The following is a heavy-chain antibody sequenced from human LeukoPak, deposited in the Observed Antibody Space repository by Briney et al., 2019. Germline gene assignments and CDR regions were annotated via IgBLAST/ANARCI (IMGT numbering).Heavy chain of an antibody. Sequence: GGSLRLSCAASGFIFSDYWLSWVRQAPGKGLEWVANIKQDGSETHCVDSVKGRFTISRDNAKNSLFLQMNSLRADDTAVYYCSKGGGYVRMDVWGKGTTVTVSS. CDR1: GFIFSDYW. CDR3: SKGGGYVRMDV. CDR2: IKQDGSET. V-gene: IGHV3-7*03. D-gene: IGHD5-12*01. J-gene: IGHJ6*04.